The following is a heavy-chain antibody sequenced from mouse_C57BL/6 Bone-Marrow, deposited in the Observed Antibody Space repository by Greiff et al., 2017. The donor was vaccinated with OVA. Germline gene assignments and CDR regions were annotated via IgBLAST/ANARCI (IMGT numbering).Heavy chain of an antibody. CDR2: IYPGSGST. J-gene: IGHJ2*01. CDR3: ANHYYGSSGEGY. V-gene: IGHV1-55*01. Sequence: QVQLQQPGAELVKPGASVKMSCKASGYTFTSYWITWVKQRPGQGLEWIGDIYPGSGSTNYNEKFKSKATLTVDTSSSTAYMQLSSLTSEDSAVYYCANHYYGSSGEGYWGQGTTLTVSS. CDR1: GYTFTSYW. D-gene: IGHD1-1*01.